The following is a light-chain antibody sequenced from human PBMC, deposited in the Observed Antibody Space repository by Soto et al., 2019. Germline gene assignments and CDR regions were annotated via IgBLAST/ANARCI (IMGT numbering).Light chain of an antibody. CDR2: VVS. CDR3: SSYAGINTVV. Sequence: QSALTQPPSASGSPGQSVTISCTGTSSDVGGYNYVSWYQQHPGKAPKLILYVVSERPSGVPDRFSGSKSGNTASLTVSGLQAEDDADYYCSSYAGINTVVFGGGTKLTVL. V-gene: IGLV2-8*01. CDR1: SSDVGGYNY. J-gene: IGLJ2*01.